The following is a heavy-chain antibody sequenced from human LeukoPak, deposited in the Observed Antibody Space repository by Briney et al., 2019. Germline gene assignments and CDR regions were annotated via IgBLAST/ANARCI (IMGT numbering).Heavy chain of an antibody. CDR1: GFTFSSYE. V-gene: IGHV3-48*03. Sequence: GGSLRLSCAASGFTFSSYEMNWVRQAPGRGLEWVPYISNSGSTIYYVESVKGRFTISRDNAKNSLYLQMNSLRAEDTAIYYCVRARSPPPRNNWFDPWGQGTLVTVSS. J-gene: IGHJ5*02. CDR3: VRARSPPPRNNWFDP. CDR2: ISNSGSTI.